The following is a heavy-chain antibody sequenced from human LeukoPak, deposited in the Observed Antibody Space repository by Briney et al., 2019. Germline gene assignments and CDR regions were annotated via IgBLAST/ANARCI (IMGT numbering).Heavy chain of an antibody. CDR1: GFTVSSNY. J-gene: IGHJ6*02. CDR2: IYSGGST. V-gene: IGHV3-66*01. CDR3: AREGVVVRGVIFYYYGMDV. Sequence: GGSLRLSCAASGFTVSSNYMSWVRQAPGKGLEWVSVIYSGGSTYYADSVKGRFTISRDNSKNTLYLQMNSLRAEDTAVYYCAREGVVVRGVIFYYYGMDVWGQGTTVTVSS. D-gene: IGHD3-10*01.